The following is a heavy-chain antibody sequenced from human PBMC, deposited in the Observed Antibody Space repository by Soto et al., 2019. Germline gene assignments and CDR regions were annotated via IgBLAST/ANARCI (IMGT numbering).Heavy chain of an antibody. CDR3: AREVQVHTPAFVY. J-gene: IGHJ4*02. CDR1: GGTFNTYA. D-gene: IGHD3-10*01. Sequence: QVQLVQSGAEMKKPGSSVKVSCQSSGGTFNTYAMNWVRQAPGQGPEWMGDISPMFGAANYARKLQGRVTITADESTGISYMQLSSLTSEDTALYFCAREVQVHTPAFVYWGQGTLVTVSS. CDR2: ISPMFGAA. V-gene: IGHV1-69*19.